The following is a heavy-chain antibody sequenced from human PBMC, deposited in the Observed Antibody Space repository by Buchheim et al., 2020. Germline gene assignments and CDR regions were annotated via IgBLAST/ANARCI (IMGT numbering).Heavy chain of an antibody. D-gene: IGHD3-3*01. Sequence: EVQLLESGGGLVQPGGSLRLSCAASGFTFSSYAMSWVRQAPGKGLEWVSAISGSGGSTYYADSVKGRFTISRDNSTNTLYLQMNSLRAEDTAVYYCAKAQDSSTTYYDFWSGFGPGYWGQGTL. J-gene: IGHJ4*02. CDR2: ISGSGGST. CDR3: AKAQDSSTTYYDFWSGFGPGY. V-gene: IGHV3-23*01. CDR1: GFTFSSYA.